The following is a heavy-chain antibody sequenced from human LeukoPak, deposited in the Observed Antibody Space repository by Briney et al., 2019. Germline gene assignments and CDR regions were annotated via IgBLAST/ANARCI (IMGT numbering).Heavy chain of an antibody. CDR3: ARDRYYDILTGYFSLDGFDY. V-gene: IGHV3-64*01. Sequence: GGSLRLSCAASGFTFSSYAMHWVRQAPGKGLEYVSAISSNGGSTYYANSVKGRFTISRDNAKNSLYLQMNSLRAEDTAVYYCARDRYYDILTGYFSLDGFDYWGQGTLVTVSS. J-gene: IGHJ4*02. CDR1: GFTFSSYA. CDR2: ISSNGGST. D-gene: IGHD3-9*01.